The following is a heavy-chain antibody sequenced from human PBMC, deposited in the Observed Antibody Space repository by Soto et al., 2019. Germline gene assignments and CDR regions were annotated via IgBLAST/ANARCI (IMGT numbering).Heavy chain of an antibody. Sequence: ASVKVSCKASGGTFSSYAISWVRQAPGQGLEWMGGIIPIFGTANYAQKFQGRVTITADESTSTAYMELSSLRSEDTAVYYCARAGGYSSSFSGFDPWGQGTLVTVSS. J-gene: IGHJ5*02. CDR3: ARAGGYSSSFSGFDP. CDR2: IIPIFGTA. D-gene: IGHD6-6*01. CDR1: GGTFSSYA. V-gene: IGHV1-69*13.